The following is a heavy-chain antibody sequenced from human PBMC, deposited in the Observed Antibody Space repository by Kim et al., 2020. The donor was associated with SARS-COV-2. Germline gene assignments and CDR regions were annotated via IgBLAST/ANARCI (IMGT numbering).Heavy chain of an antibody. V-gene: IGHV4-61*02. CDR1: GGSISSGSYY. J-gene: IGHJ5*02. CDR3: ARDKGHGWFDP. Sequence: SETLSLTCTVSGGSISSGSYYWSWIRQPAGKGLEWIGCIYTSGSTNYNPSLKSRVTISVDTSKNQFSLKLSSVTAADTAVYYCARDKGHGWFDPWGQGTLVTVSS. CDR2: IYTSGST.